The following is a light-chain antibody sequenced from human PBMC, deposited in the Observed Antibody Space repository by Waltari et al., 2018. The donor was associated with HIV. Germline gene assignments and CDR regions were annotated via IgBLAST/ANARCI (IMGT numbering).Light chain of an antibody. Sequence: NFKLTQPLSVSESPGKTVTISCTRRSGNLASNYVPWYQQRPGSAPTTVIYEDNQRPSGVPDRFSGSIDSSSNSASLTISGLKTEDEADYYCQSYDSNDPWVFGGGTKLTVL. CDR1: SGNLASNY. V-gene: IGLV6-57*04. CDR2: EDN. J-gene: IGLJ3*02. CDR3: QSYDSNDPWV.